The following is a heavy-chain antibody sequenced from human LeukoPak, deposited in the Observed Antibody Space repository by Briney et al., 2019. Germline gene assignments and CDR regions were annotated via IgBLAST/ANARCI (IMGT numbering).Heavy chain of an antibody. CDR3: ARGGGLDV. Sequence: GGSLRLSCAASGCTFSSYWMNWARQAPGKGLEWVASINHNGNVNYYVDSVKGRFTISRDNAKNSLYLQMSNLRAEDTAVYFCARGGGLDVWGQGATVTVSS. CDR2: INHNGNVN. J-gene: IGHJ6*02. CDR1: GCTFSSYW. D-gene: IGHD3-16*01. V-gene: IGHV3-7*03.